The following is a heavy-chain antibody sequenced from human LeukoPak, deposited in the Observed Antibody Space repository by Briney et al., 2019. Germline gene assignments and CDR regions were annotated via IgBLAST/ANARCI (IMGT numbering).Heavy chain of an antibody. CDR3: ARLAGDWFDT. V-gene: IGHV4-39*01. J-gene: IGHJ5*02. Sequence: SETLSLTCSVSGGSISSTSYYWGWIRQPPGKGLEFIGNIYYSGSTYYNPSLKSRVTISVDTSKNQFSLKLGSVTAADTAVYYCARLAGDWFDTWGQGTLVTVSS. CDR1: GGSISSTSYY. CDR2: IYYSGST.